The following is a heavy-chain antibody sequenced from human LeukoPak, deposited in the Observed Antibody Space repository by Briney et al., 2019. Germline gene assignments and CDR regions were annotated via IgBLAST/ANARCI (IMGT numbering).Heavy chain of an antibody. J-gene: IGHJ4*02. Sequence: GGSLRLSCAASGFTFSSYGMHWVRQAPGKGLEWVSAISGSGGSTYYADSVKGRFTISRDNSKNTLYLQMNSLRAEDTAVYYCAKSGGWLLSICDYWGQGTLVTVSS. CDR2: ISGSGGST. V-gene: IGHV3-23*01. CDR3: AKSGGWLLSICDY. D-gene: IGHD3-9*01. CDR1: GFTFSSYG.